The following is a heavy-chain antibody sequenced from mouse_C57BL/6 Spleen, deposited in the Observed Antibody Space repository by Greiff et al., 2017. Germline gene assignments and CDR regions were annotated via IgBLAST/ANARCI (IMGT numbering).Heavy chain of an antibody. Sequence: QVHVKQSGAELVRPGASVTLSCKASGYTFTDYEMHWVKQTPVHGLEWIGAIDPETGGTAYNQKFKGKAILTADKSSSTAYMELRSLTSEDSAVYYCTRYGNVAMDYWGQGTSVTVSS. CDR1: GYTFTDYE. CDR2: IDPETGGT. CDR3: TRYGNVAMDY. V-gene: IGHV1-15*01. D-gene: IGHD2-1*01. J-gene: IGHJ4*01.